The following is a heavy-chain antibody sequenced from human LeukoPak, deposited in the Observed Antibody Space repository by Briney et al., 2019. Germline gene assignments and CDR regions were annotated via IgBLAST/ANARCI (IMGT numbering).Heavy chain of an antibody. J-gene: IGHJ4*02. D-gene: IGHD3-10*01. CDR2: ISTSSSYI. V-gene: IGHV3-21*04. CDR1: GFTFSSFG. CDR3: AKADYYADHLFDY. Sequence: GGSLRLSCAASGFTFSSFGMNWVRQAPGKGLEWVSLISTSSSYIYYADSVKGRFTISRDNSKNSLYLQMNSLKAEDTAVYYCAKADYYADHLFDYWGQGTLVTVSS.